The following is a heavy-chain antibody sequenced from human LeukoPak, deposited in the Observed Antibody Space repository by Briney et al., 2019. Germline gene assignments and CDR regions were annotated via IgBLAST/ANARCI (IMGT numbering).Heavy chain of an antibody. J-gene: IGHJ6*03. CDR2: ISSSGSTI. CDR3: ARVTMVRGDYYYYMDV. V-gene: IGHV3-11*04. Sequence: GGSLRLSCAASGFTFSDYYMSWIRQAPGKGLEWVSYISSSGSTIYYADSVKGRFTISRDNAKNSLYLQTNSLRAEDTAVYYCARVTMVRGDYYYYMDVWGKGTTVTVSS. CDR1: GFTFSDYY. D-gene: IGHD3-10*01.